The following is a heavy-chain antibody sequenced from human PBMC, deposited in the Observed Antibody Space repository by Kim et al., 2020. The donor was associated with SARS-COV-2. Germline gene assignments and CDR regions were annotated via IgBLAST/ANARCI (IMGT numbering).Heavy chain of an antibody. J-gene: IGHJ4*02. Sequence: ADSVKGRFTITRDNAKTSLYLRMNRLRAEETAVYYCARVSGSCSSTPFDYWGQGTLVTVSS. CDR3: ARVSGSCSSTPFDY. V-gene: IGHV3-11*06. D-gene: IGHD3-10*01.